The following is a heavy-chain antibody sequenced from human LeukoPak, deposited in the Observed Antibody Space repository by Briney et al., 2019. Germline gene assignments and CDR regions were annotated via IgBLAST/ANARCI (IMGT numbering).Heavy chain of an antibody. J-gene: IGHJ5*02. CDR1: GGSISSHY. CDR2: IYYSGST. CDR3: ARRSWSYFWFDP. Sequence: SETLSLTCTVSGGSISSHYWSWIRQPPGKGLEWIGYIYYSGSTNYNPSLKSRVTISVDTSTNQFSLKLSSVTAADTAVYYCARRSWSYFWFDPWGQGTLVTVSS. D-gene: IGHD1-26*01. V-gene: IGHV4-59*11.